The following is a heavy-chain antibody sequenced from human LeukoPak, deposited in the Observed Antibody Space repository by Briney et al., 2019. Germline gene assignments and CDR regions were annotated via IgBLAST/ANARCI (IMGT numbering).Heavy chain of an antibody. CDR3: ARAARYSSGGYYFDY. V-gene: IGHV3-33*08. CDR1: GFTFSSYS. Sequence: PGGSLRLSCAASGFTFSSYSMNWVRQAPGKGLEWVAIIWYDGSKKYYADSVKGRFTISRDNSKNTLDLQMNSLRAEDTAVYYCARAARYSSGGYYFDYWGPGTLVTVSS. D-gene: IGHD6-19*01. CDR2: IWYDGSKK. J-gene: IGHJ4*02.